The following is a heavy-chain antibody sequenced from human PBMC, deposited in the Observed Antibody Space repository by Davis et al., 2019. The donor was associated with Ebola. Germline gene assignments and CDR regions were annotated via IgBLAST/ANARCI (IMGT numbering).Heavy chain of an antibody. CDR1: GFTFSNYI. V-gene: IGHV3-23*01. D-gene: IGHD4-23*01. J-gene: IGHJ4*02. CDR2: FIDSDGAT. Sequence: GESLKTSCAASGFTFSNYIMSWVRQSPGKGLEWVSSFIDSDGATYYADSVKGRFTVSRDNSKNTLYLHMNSLRVEDTAVYYCAKRWQVRYFGYWGQGTLVTVSS. CDR3: AKRWQVRYFGY.